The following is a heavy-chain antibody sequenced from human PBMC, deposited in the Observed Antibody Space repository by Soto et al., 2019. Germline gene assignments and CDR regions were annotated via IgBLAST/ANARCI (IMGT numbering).Heavy chain of an antibody. V-gene: IGHV3-21*01. CDR3: ARAFSSGWYAGIGGKEDAFDI. Sequence: PGGSLRLSCAASGFTFSSYSMNWVRQAPGKGLEWVSSISSSSSYIYYADSVKGRFTISRDNAKNSLYLQMNSLGAEDTAVYYCARAFSSGWYAGIGGKEDAFDIWGQGTMVTVSS. D-gene: IGHD6-19*01. CDR2: ISSSSSYI. J-gene: IGHJ3*02. CDR1: GFTFSSYS.